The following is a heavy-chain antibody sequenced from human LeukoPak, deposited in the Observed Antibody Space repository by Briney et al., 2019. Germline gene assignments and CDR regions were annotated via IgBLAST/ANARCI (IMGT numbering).Heavy chain of an antibody. CDR1: GFPFSSYA. Sequence: PGGSLRLSCAASGFPFSSYAMSWVRQAPGRGLEWVSRITESGAYTFYADSVEGRFHISRDNSKNTLYLQMNSLRVEDTAVFYCAKDFSGGWQFDPWGQGTLATVSS. V-gene: IGHV3-23*01. CDR2: ITESGAYT. D-gene: IGHD6-25*01. J-gene: IGHJ5*02. CDR3: AKDFSGGWQFDP.